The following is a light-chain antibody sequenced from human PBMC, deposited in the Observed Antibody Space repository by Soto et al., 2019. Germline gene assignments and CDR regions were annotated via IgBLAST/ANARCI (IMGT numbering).Light chain of an antibody. J-gene: IGKJ1*01. V-gene: IGKV3-20*01. CDR1: QSVSSSY. CDR2: GES. Sequence: EIVLPQSPGTLSLSPGERATLSCRASQSVSSSYLAWYQQRPGQAPRLLIYGESSRATGIPDRFSGSGSGTDFTLTISRLEPEDFAVYYCQHYDSSLVTFGQGTKVDIK. CDR3: QHYDSSLVT.